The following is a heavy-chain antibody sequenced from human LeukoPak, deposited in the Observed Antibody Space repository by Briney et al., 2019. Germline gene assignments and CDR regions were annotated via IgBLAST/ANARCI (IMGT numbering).Heavy chain of an antibody. CDR2: INPSGGST. D-gene: IGHD3-3*01. CDR1: GYTFTSYY. Sequence: GASVNVSCKASGYTFTSYYMHWVRQAPGQGLEWMGIINPSGGSTSYAQKFQGRVTMTRGTSTSTVYMELSSLRSEDTAVYYCARDAQSPGFFYWGQGTLVTVSS. J-gene: IGHJ4*02. CDR3: ARDAQSPGFFY. V-gene: IGHV1-46*01.